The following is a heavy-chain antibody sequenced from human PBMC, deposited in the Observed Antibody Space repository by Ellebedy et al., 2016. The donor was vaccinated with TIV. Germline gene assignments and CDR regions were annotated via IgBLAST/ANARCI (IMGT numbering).Heavy chain of an antibody. CDR2: IYYSGST. CDR1: GGSVSSGSYY. Sequence: SETLSLXCTVSGGSVSSGSYYWSWIRQPPGKGLEWIGYIYYSGSTNYNPSLKSRVTISVDTSKNQFSLKLSSVTAADTAVYYCARGRDGYNYGYWGQGTLVTVSS. J-gene: IGHJ4*02. V-gene: IGHV4-61*01. D-gene: IGHD5-24*01. CDR3: ARGRDGYNYGY.